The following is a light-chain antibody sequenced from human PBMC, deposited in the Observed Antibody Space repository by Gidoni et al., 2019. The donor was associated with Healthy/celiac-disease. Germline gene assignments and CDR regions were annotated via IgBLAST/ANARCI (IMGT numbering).Light chain of an antibody. J-gene: IGKJ2*01. CDR1: HDIRNN. V-gene: IGKV1-33*01. CDR3: QQYDNLPRYT. CDR2: DAS. Sequence: DIQMTQSPSSLSASVGDRVTITCQASHDIRNNLNWYQQKPGKAPKLLIYDASNLETGVPSRCSGSGSGTDFTFTISSLQPEDIATYYCQQYDNLPRYTFGQGTKLEIK.